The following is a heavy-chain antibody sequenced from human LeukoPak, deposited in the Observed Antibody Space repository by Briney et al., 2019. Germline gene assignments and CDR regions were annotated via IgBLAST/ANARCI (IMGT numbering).Heavy chain of an antibody. V-gene: IGHV3-21*06. J-gene: IGHJ4*02. CDR2: IDSSTDYI. CDR3: AKVHSLGGYYYQPFDY. CDR1: GFSFRTYS. D-gene: IGHD3-22*01. Sequence: GGSLRLSCAASGFSFRTYSMNWVRQAPGKGLEWVSSIDSSTDYIFYADSVKGRFTISRDDAKNSLFLQMNSLRAEDSAVYYCAKVHSLGGYYYQPFDYWGQGTLVTVSS.